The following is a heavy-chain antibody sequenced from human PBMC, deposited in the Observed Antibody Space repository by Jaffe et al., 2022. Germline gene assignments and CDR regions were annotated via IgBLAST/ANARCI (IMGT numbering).Heavy chain of an antibody. V-gene: IGHV4-59*01. D-gene: IGHD3-22*01. CDR1: GGSISSYY. CDR2: IYYSGST. Sequence: QVQLQESGPGLVKPSETLSLTCTVSGGSISSYYWSWIRQPPGKGLEWIGYIYYSGSTNYNPSLKSRVTISVDTSKNQFSLKLSSVTAADTAVYYCASSRYYYDSSGPTSFDYWGQGTLVTVSS. J-gene: IGHJ4*02. CDR3: ASSRYYYDSSGPTSFDY.